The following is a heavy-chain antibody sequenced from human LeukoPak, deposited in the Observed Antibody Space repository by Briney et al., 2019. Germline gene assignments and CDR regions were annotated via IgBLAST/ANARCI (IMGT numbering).Heavy chain of an antibody. CDR3: AKDRSSGPHYYYGMDV. J-gene: IGHJ6*02. V-gene: IGHV3-30*18. D-gene: IGHD6-25*01. Sequence: PGRSLRLSCAASGFTFSSYGMHWVRQAPAKGLEWVAVISYLGDDQFYAESVKGRFTIPRDNSNKMVFLQMNSLRGEDTAVYYCAKDRSSGPHYYYGMDVWGRGITVIVSS. CDR1: GFTFSSYG. CDR2: ISYLGDDQ.